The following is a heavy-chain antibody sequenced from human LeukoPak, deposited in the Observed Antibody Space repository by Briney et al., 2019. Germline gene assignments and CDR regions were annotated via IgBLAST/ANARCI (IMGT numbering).Heavy chain of an antibody. CDR1: GYTFTSYD. J-gene: IGHJ4*02. V-gene: IGHV1-8*03. CDR2: MNPNSGNT. Sequence: ASVKVSCKASGYTFTSYDINWVRQATGQGLEWMGWMNPNSGNTGYAQKFQGRVTITRNTSISTAYMELSRLRSDDTAVYYCARVFGSSSWYLGYWGQGTLVTVSS. D-gene: IGHD6-13*01. CDR3: ARVFGSSSWYLGY.